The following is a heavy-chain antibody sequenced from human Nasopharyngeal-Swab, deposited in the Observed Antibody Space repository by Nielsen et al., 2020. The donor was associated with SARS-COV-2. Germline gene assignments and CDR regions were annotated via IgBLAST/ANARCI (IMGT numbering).Heavy chain of an antibody. CDR2: IWYDGSNK. CDR1: GFTFSSYG. Sequence: GESLKISCAASGFTFSSYGMHWVCQAPGKGLEWVAVIWYDGSNKYYADSVKGRFTISRDNSKNTLYLQMNSLRAEDTAVYYCARLTTVVTFGRYYYYMDVWGKGTTVTVSS. CDR3: ARLTTVVTFGRYYYYMDV. V-gene: IGHV3-33*01. J-gene: IGHJ6*03. D-gene: IGHD4-23*01.